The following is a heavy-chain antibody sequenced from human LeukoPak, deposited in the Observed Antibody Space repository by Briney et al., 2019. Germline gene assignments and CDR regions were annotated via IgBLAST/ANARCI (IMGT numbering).Heavy chain of an antibody. D-gene: IGHD6-13*01. CDR1: GGSISSSSYY. Sequence: SETLSLTCTVSGGSISSSSYYWGWIRQPPGKELEWIGSIYYSGSTYYNPSLKSRVTISVDTSKNQFSLKLSSVTAAETAVYYCATAAAGKGVHWFDPWGQGTLVTVSS. CDR2: IYYSGST. CDR3: ATAAAGKGVHWFDP. V-gene: IGHV4-39*01. J-gene: IGHJ5*02.